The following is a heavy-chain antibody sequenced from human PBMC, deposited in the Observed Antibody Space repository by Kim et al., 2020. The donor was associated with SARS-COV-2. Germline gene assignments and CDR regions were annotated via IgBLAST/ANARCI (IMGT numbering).Heavy chain of an antibody. CDR3: ARGRSSSSSSDFDY. V-gene: IGHV3-72*01. Sequence: YAASVKGRFSISRDDANNSLYLQMNSLKVEDTAVYYCARGRSSSSSSDFDYWGQGTLVTVSS. J-gene: IGHJ4*02. D-gene: IGHD6-13*01.